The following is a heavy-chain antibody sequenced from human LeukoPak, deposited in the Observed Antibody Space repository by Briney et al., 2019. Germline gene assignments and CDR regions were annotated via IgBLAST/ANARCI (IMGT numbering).Heavy chain of an antibody. CDR1: GYTFTGYY. CDR3: ARRLDTIEFDP. V-gene: IGHV1-2*02. Sequence: ASVKVSCKASGYTFTGYYMHWVRQAPGQGLEWMGWINPNSGGTNYAQKFQGRVTMTRDTSMRTAYMELRSLKSEDTAIYYCARRLDTIEFDPWGQGTLVTVSS. J-gene: IGHJ5*02. CDR2: INPNSGGT. D-gene: IGHD5-12*01.